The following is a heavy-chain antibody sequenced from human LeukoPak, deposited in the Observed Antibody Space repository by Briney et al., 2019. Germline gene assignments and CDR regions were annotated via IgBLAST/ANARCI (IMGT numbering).Heavy chain of an antibody. CDR3: ARGTSPFDP. V-gene: IGHV3-48*02. CDR1: GFTCSSYS. CDR2: ITSSSSTI. Sequence: PGGSLRLSCAASGFTCSSYSMNWVRQAPGKGVEWISYITSSSSTIYYGDSVKGRFTLSRDNAKNSLYLQMNSRRDEDTAVYYCARGTSPFDPWGRGTLVTVSS. J-gene: IGHJ5*02.